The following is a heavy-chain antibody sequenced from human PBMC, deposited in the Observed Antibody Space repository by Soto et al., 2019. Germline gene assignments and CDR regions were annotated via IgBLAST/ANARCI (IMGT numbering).Heavy chain of an antibody. CDR2: IYSGGST. CDR3: ARDNFWSGYYSQALDY. V-gene: IGHV3-66*01. Sequence: PGGSLRLSCAASGFTVSSNYMSWVRQAPGKGLEWVSVIYSGGSTYYADSVKGRFTISRDNSKNTLYLQMNSLRAEDTAVYYCARDNFWSGYYSQALDYWGQGTLVTVSS. J-gene: IGHJ4*02. D-gene: IGHD3-3*01. CDR1: GFTVSSNY.